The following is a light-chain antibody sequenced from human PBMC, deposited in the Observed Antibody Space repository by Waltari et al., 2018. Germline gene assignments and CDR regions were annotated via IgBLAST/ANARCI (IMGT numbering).Light chain of an antibody. Sequence: DIVMTQSPDSLAVSWGERATIHCKSSQRGLYIHNNKNSLGWYQNKPGQPPKLIIYWDPIRGSGVPDRFSGSGSGTDFTLTISSLQAEDVAVYYCQQYFGGPTFGQGTKVEIK. CDR1: QRGLYIHNNKNS. CDR2: WDP. J-gene: IGKJ1*01. V-gene: IGKV4-1*01. CDR3: QQYFGGPT.